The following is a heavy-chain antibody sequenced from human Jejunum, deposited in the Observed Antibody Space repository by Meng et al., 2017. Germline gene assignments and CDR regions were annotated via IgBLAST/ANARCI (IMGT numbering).Heavy chain of an antibody. CDR1: GGSISSGNW. CDR3: ARHISVTGTRGFDY. D-gene: IGHD6-19*01. V-gene: IGHV4-4*02. Sequence: VAPPEVGPGLAQRSGTLSLTCAVAGGSISSGNWWSWVRQPPGKGLEWIGEMYQSGTTNYNPSLKLRVTILLDTSKNQLSLELTSVTAADTAVYYCARHISVTGTRGFDYWGQGTLVTVSS. CDR2: MYQSGTT. J-gene: IGHJ4*02.